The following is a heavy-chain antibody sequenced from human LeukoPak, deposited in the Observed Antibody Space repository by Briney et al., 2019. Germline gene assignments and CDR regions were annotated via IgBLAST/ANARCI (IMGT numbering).Heavy chain of an antibody. Sequence: GGSLRLSCAASGFTVSSNYMSWVRQAPGKGLEWLSVIYSGGSTYYADSVKGRFTISRDNSKNTLYLQMNSLRAEDTAVYYCARDGYYDFWSGYDYWGQGTLVTVSS. CDR1: GFTVSSNY. V-gene: IGHV3-53*01. J-gene: IGHJ4*02. CDR3: ARDGYYDFWSGYDY. CDR2: IYSGGST. D-gene: IGHD3-3*01.